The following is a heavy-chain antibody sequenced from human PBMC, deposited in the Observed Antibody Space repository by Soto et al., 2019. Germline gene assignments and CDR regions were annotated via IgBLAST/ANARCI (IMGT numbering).Heavy chain of an antibody. V-gene: IGHV1-18*01. Sequence: QVQLVQSRGEVKKPGASVKVSCKTSGYSFTTYGXSXXXXXXXXXXXXMGWISGYNGNTNYAQNLQGRVTMTTDTSXXXXXMXXXSXXXXXXXVXYCARXGXXXXYYYGMDVWGQGSTVTVSS. D-gene: IGHD3-10*01. CDR2: ISGYNGNT. J-gene: IGHJ6*02. CDR3: ARXGXXXXYYYGMDV. CDR1: GYSFTTYG.